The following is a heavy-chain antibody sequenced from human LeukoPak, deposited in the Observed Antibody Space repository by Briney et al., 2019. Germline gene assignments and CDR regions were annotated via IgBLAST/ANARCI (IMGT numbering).Heavy chain of an antibody. V-gene: IGHV3-48*03. CDR2: ISSSGSTI. D-gene: IGHD2-21*01. Sequence: PGGSLRLSWAASGFTFSSYEMNWVRQAPGKGLEWVSYISSSGSTIYYADSVKGRFTISRDNAKNSLYLQMNSLRAEDTAVYYCARVLSLFYFDYWGQGTLVTVSS. J-gene: IGHJ4*02. CDR1: GFTFSSYE. CDR3: ARVLSLFYFDY.